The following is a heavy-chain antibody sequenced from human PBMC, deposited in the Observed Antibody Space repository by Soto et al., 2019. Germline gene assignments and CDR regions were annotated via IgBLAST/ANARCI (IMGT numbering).Heavy chain of an antibody. CDR2: INHSGST. J-gene: IGHJ6*03. Sequence: QVQLQQWGAGLLKPSETLSLTCAVYGGSFSGYYWSWIRQPPGKGLEWIGEINHSGSTNYNPSLNSRVPLSVDQSTNQFSLKLSSVTAADTAVYYCARGVGRADDFWSGYYPRYYYYYMDVWGKGTTVTVSS. CDR3: ARGVGRADDFWSGYYPRYYYYYMDV. D-gene: IGHD3-3*01. V-gene: IGHV4-34*01. CDR1: GGSFSGYY.